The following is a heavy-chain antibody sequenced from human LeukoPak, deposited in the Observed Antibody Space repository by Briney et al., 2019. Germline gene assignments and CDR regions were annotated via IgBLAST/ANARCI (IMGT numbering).Heavy chain of an antibody. Sequence: ASVKVSCRASGYTFTDHHMHWVRQAPGEGLEWMGKIVPDSGGTYYAQKFQGRVAMTRDTSISTAYMELSGLTSDDAAVYYCAREPQYGMDVWGQGTTVTVSS. CDR3: AREPQYGMDV. CDR1: GYTFTDHH. V-gene: IGHV1-2*02. J-gene: IGHJ6*02. CDR2: IVPDSGGT.